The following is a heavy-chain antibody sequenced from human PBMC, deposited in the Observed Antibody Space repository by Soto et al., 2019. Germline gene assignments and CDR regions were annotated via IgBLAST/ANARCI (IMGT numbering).Heavy chain of an antibody. CDR2: ISAYNGNT. D-gene: IGHD6-6*01. Sequence: ASVKVSCKASGYTFSNYGISWVRQAPGQGLEWMGWISAYNGNTNYAQKFQGRVTMTTDTSTSTAYMELRSLRSDDTAAYYCASRSGQLPYYFDYWGQGTLVTVSS. V-gene: IGHV1-18*01. CDR3: ASRSGQLPYYFDY. J-gene: IGHJ4*02. CDR1: GYTFSNYG.